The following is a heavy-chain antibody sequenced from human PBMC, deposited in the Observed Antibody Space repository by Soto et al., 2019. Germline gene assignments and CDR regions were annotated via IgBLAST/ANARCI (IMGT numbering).Heavy chain of an antibody. D-gene: IGHD6-19*01. CDR2: IYYSGST. V-gene: IGHV4-59*08. Sequence: PSETLSLTCTVSGGSISSYYWSWIRQPPWKGLEWIGYIYYSGSTNYNPSLKSRVTISVDTSKNQFSLKLSSVTAADTAVYYCARQVGGWAPWYFDYWGQGTLVTVSS. J-gene: IGHJ4*02. CDR1: GGSISSYY. CDR3: ARQVGGWAPWYFDY.